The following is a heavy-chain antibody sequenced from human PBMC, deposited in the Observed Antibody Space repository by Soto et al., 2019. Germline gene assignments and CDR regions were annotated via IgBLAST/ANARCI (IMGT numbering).Heavy chain of an antibody. D-gene: IGHD6-19*01. Sequence: QVQLVQSGAEVKKPGASVKVSCKASGYTFTSYDINWVRQATGQGLEWMGWMNPNSGNPGYAQKFQGRVTMTRNTSISTTYMELSRLRSEDTAVYYCASKGWSGYYYYMDVWGKGPKVTVSS. CDR2: MNPNSGNP. CDR3: ASKGWSGYYYYMDV. J-gene: IGHJ6*03. V-gene: IGHV1-8*01. CDR1: GYTFTSYD.